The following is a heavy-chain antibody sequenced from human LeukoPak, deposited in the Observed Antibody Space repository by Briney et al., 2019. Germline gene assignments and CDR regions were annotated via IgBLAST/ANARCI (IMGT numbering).Heavy chain of an antibody. CDR3: ASRATVSTWAYYYYYMDV. CDR1: GFTFSGYW. D-gene: IGHD4-17*01. Sequence: PGGSLRLSCAASGFTFSGYWMHWVRQAPGKGLVWISRINSDGSTTNYAGSVKGRFTISRDSAKKTLYLQMNSLRAEDTAVYYCASRATVSTWAYYYYYMDVWGRGTTVTVSS. CDR2: INSDGSTT. V-gene: IGHV3-74*01. J-gene: IGHJ6*03.